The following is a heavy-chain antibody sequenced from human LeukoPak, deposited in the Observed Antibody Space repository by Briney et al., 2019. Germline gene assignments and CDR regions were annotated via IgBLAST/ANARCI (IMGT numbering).Heavy chain of an antibody. V-gene: IGHV1-46*01. D-gene: IGHD3-3*01. CDR3: AVYYDFWRVFDP. J-gene: IGHJ5*02. CDR2: INPSGGST. CDR1: GYTFTSYY. Sequence: ASVTVSCKASGYTFTSYYMHWVRQAPGQGLEWMGIINPSGGSTSYAQKFQGRVTMTRDMSTSTVYMELSSLRSEDTAVYYCAVYYDFWRVFDPWGQGTLVTVSS.